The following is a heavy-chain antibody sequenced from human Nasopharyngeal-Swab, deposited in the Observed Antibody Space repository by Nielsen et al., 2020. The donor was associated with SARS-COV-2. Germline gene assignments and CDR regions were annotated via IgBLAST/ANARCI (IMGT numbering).Heavy chain of an antibody. CDR1: GFTFRNHG. CDR2: ITSGGRTQ. CDR3: AKESSTYYYDN. V-gene: IGHV3-30*18. J-gene: IGHJ4*02. Sequence: GGSLRLSCAASGFTFRNHGMHGVRKAPGKGLGWVGIITSGGRTQVYADSVEGRFTISRDDPENTLYLQMNSLRPEDTAVYYCAKESSTYYYDNWGQGTLVTVSS. D-gene: IGHD2-2*01.